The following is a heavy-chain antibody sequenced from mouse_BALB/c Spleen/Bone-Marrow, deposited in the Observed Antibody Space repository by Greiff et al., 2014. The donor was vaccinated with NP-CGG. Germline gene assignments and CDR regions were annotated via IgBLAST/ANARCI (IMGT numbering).Heavy chain of an antibody. CDR2: INPSTGYT. CDR3: AREGIYYGNTWFAY. V-gene: IGHV1-7*01. Sequence: VQLQQSGAELAKPGASVKMSCKTSGYTFTTYWIHWVKQRPGQGLEWIGYINPSTGYTEYNQKFKDKATLTADKSPSTAYMQLSSLTSEEFAVYYCAREGIYYGNTWFAYWGQGTLVTVSA. J-gene: IGHJ3*01. CDR1: GYTFTTYW. D-gene: IGHD2-1*01.